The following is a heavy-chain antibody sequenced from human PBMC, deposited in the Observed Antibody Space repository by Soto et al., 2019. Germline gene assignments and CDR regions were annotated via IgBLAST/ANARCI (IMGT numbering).Heavy chain of an antibody. CDR1: GGSISSGGYS. Sequence: QRQLQESGSGLVKPSQTLSLTCAVSGGSISSGGYSWSWIRQPPGKGMEWMGYIYHSGSTYYNPSLKSRATISVDRSKNQFSLKLSSVTAADTAVYYCAGGSGSYYYWGQGTLVTVSS. D-gene: IGHD3-10*01. CDR3: AGGSGSYYY. V-gene: IGHV4-30-2*01. J-gene: IGHJ4*02. CDR2: IYHSGST.